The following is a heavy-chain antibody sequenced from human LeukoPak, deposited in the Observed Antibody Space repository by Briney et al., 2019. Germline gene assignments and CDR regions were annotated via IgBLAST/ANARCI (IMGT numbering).Heavy chain of an antibody. Sequence: GGSLRLSCAASGFTFSIYAMHWVRQAPGKGLEWVAVISYDGSNKYYAASVKGRFTISRDNSKNTLYLQINSLTAEDTAVYYCARVFSPGSTSHYYSYCGMDVWGQGTTVTVSS. CDR2: ISYDGSNK. V-gene: IGHV3-30*01. CDR3: ARVFSPGSTSHYYSYCGMDV. D-gene: IGHD2-2*01. J-gene: IGHJ6*02. CDR1: GFTFSIYA.